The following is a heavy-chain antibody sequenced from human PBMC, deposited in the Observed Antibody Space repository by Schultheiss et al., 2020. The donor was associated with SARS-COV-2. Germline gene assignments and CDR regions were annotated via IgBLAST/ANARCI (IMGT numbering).Heavy chain of an antibody. D-gene: IGHD6-6*01. CDR3: ARPAFPSSSHHYYYGMDV. J-gene: IGHJ6*02. CDR1: GFTFSSYA. CDR2: ISYDGSNK. V-gene: IGHV3-30-3*02. Sequence: GGSLRLSCAASGFTFSSYAMHWVRQAPGKGLEWVAVISYDGSNKYYADSVKGRFTISRDNSKNTLYLQMNSLRAEDTAVYYCARPAFPSSSHHYYYGMDVWGQGTTVTVSS.